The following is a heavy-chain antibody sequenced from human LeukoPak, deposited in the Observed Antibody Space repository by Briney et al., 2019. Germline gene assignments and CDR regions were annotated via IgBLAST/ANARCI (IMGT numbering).Heavy chain of an antibody. D-gene: IGHD3-3*01. Sequence: VGSLRLSCAASGVTFSDYYMSWIRQAPGKGLEWGSYIISIISTIYYAHSVKGRFTISRDNAKNSLYLQMNSLRAEDTAVYYCARWARFLEWFGDAFDIGGQGTRVTVSS. CDR2: IISIISTI. J-gene: IGHJ3*02. V-gene: IGHV3-11*01. CDR1: GVTFSDYY. CDR3: ARWARFLEWFGDAFDI.